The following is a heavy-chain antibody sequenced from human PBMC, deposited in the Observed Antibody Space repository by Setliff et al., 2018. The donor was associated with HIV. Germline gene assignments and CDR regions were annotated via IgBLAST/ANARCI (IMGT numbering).Heavy chain of an antibody. Sequence: ASVKVSCKSSGYTFIDYYLHWVRQAPGQGLEWVGWVNPRNGGINYSQRFQGRVTMTRDTSIGTAYMELNRLKSDDTAVYFCARKSLSGTIDYWGQGTLVTVTS. CDR3: ARKSLSGTIDY. CDR1: GYTFIDYY. D-gene: IGHD1-20*01. CDR2: VNPRNGGI. V-gene: IGHV1-2*02. J-gene: IGHJ4*02.